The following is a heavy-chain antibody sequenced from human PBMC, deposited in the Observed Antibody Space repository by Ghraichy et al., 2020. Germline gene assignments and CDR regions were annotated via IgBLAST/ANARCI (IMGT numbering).Heavy chain of an antibody. CDR3: ARLAVRGGADAFDI. CDR1: GGSISSSGYY. V-gene: IGHV4-39*01. Sequence: SETLSLTCTVSGGSISSSGYYWGWIRQPPGKGLEWIGSIYYGGSTYYNPSLKSRVTISVDTSKNQFSLKLSSVTASDTAVYYCARLAVRGGADAFDICGQGTMVTVSS. J-gene: IGHJ3*02. D-gene: IGHD3-10*01. CDR2: IYYGGST.